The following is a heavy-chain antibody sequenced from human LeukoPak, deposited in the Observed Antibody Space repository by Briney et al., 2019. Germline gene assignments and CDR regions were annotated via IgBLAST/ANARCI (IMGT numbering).Heavy chain of an antibody. J-gene: IGHJ4*02. CDR2: ISNNGGYT. V-gene: IGHV3-23*01. D-gene: IGHD2-15*01. CDR3: AKQLGYCSDGSCYFPY. Sequence: PGGSLGLSCAASGFTFSSSAMSWFRQAPGKGLEWVSAISNNGGYTYYADSVQGRFTISRDNSKSTLCLQMNSLRAEDTAVYYCAKQLGYCSDGSCYFPYWGQGTLVTVSS. CDR1: GFTFSSSA.